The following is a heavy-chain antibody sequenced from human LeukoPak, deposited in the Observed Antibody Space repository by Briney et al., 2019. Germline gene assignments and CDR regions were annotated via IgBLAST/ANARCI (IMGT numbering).Heavy chain of an antibody. V-gene: IGHV3-53*01. CDR3: ARRQADYYNSSGYYYGY. CDR2: IYSGGST. CDR1: GFTFSSYA. J-gene: IGHJ4*02. D-gene: IGHD3-22*01. Sequence: GGSLRLSCAASGFTFSSYATSWVRQAPGKGLEWVSVIYSGGSTFYADSVKGRFTISRDDSKNTLYLQMNSLRAEDTAVYYCARRQADYYNSSGYYYGYWGRGTLVTVSS.